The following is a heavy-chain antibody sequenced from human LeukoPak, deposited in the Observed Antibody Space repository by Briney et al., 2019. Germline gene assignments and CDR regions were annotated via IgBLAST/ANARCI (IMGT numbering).Heavy chain of an antibody. CDR3: ARDEYHRGYSSSSFSDY. CDR1: GFTFSSYA. D-gene: IGHD6-6*01. J-gene: IGHJ4*02. V-gene: IGHV3-30-3*01. Sequence: GGSLRLSCAASGFTFSSYAMHWVRQAPGKGLEWVAVISYDGSNKYYADSVKGRFTISRDNSKNTLYLQMNSLRAEDTAVYYCARDEYHRGYSSSSFSDYWGQGTLVTVSS. CDR2: ISYDGSNK.